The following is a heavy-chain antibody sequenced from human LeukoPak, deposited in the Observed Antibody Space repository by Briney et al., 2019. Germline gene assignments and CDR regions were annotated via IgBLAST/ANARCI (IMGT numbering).Heavy chain of an antibody. D-gene: IGHD5-24*01. CDR3: AGGFDGYPFGWWFDP. CDR1: GFTFSTYW. J-gene: IGHJ5*02. CDR2: VDADGSTT. Sequence: GGSLRLSCVVSGFTFSTYWMHWVREAPGKGLVWVSRVDADGSTTIYADSVKGRFTISRDNGINTVYLQMNSLRAEDTAVYYCAGGFDGYPFGWWFDPWGQGTLVTVSS. V-gene: IGHV3-74*01.